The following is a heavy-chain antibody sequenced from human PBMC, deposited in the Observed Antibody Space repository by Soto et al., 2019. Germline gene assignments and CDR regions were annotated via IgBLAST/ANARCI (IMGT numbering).Heavy chain of an antibody. CDR2: IYYSGST. CDR3: ARLGYCSSTSCPPWHYFDY. J-gene: IGHJ4*02. V-gene: IGHV4-39*01. CDR1: GGSISSSSYY. D-gene: IGHD2-2*01. Sequence: QLQLQESGPGLVKPSETLSLTCTVSGGSISSSSYYWGWIRQPPGKGLEWIGSIYYSGSTYYNPSLKSRLTISVDTSKNQFSLKLSSVTAADTAVYYCARLGYCSSTSCPPWHYFDYWGQGTLVTVSS.